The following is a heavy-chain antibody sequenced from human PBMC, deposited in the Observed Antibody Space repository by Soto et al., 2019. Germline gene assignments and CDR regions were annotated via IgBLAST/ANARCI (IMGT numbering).Heavy chain of an antibody. CDR3: AIEGRSSTWYDGYLDL. CDR1: GFTFSSSD. Sequence: EEQLVESGGGLVQPGGSLRLSCAASGFTFSSSDMHWVRQVPGKGLEWVSAIGAGGDTYYPASVKGRFTISRANDVNALYLQMKRLRNEDTAVYLCAIEGRSSTWYDGYLDLWGGGTLVTVSS. J-gene: IGHJ2*01. D-gene: IGHD6-13*01. CDR2: IGAGGDT. V-gene: IGHV3-13*01.